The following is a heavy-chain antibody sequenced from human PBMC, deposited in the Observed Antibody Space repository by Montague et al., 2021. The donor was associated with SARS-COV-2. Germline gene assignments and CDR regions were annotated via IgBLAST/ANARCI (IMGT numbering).Heavy chain of an antibody. J-gene: IGHJ4*02. D-gene: IGHD6-19*01. CDR2: ISDGGTNT. V-gene: IGHV3-23*01. Sequence: SLRLSCAGSGFTFDSHAMSWVRQAPGKGLEWLAGISDGGTNTYYADSVKGRLIISRDNSKSTLYLQIHSLTAEDTAVYYCAKDLETGGWYTFFFDSWGQGTSVTVSS. CDR1: GFTFDSHA. CDR3: AKDLETGGWYTFFFDS.